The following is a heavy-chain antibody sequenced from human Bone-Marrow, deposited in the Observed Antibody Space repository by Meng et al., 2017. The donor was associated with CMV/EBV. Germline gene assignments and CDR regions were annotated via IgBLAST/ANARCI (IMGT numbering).Heavy chain of an antibody. V-gene: IGHV3-30-3*01. CDR1: GFTFSSYA. Sequence: GGSLRLSCAASGFTFSSYAMHWVRQAPGKGLEWVAVISYDGSNKYYADSVKGRFTISRDNAKNSLYLQMNSLRAEDTAVYYCARDFESRGQHYDFWSGYYLNWFDPWGQGTLVTVSS. J-gene: IGHJ5*02. D-gene: IGHD3-3*01. CDR3: ARDFESRGQHYDFWSGYYLNWFDP. CDR2: ISYDGSNK.